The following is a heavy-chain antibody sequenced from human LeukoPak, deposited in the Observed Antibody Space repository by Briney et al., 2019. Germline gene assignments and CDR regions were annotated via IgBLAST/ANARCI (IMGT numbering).Heavy chain of an antibody. Sequence: PGGSLRLSYTASGFTFSSYWMSWVRQAPGKGLEWVANINQDGSEKYYVDSVKGRFTISRDNAKNSPYLQMNSLRAEDTAVYYCARGRRVPAAMGNWFDPWGQGTLVTVSS. V-gene: IGHV3-7*01. J-gene: IGHJ5*02. CDR2: INQDGSEK. CDR3: ARGRRVPAAMGNWFDP. D-gene: IGHD2-2*01. CDR1: GFTFSSYW.